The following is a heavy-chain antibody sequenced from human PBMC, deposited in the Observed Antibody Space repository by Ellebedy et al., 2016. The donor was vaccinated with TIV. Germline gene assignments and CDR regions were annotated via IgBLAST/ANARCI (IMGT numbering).Heavy chain of an antibody. J-gene: IGHJ3*02. CDR2: ISVDGGSI. CDR3: ARDDRWAFDI. Sequence: GGSLRLXXAASGFTFSDYYMSWIRRAPGKGLEWISYISVDGGSIFYADSVKGRFTISRDNAENSLYLQMNSLSADDTAIYYCARDDRWAFDIWGQGTMVTVSS. CDR1: GFTFSDYY. V-gene: IGHV3-11*04.